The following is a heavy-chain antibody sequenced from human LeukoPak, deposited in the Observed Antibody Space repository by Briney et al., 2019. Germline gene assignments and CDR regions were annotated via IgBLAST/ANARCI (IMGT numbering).Heavy chain of an antibody. Sequence: GGSLRLSCAAYGFTFSSYAMSWVRQAPGKGLEWVSDTSGSGGSTYYADSVKGRFTISRDNSKNTLYLQMNRLRAEDTAVYYCAKDLRAAAGTFDYWGQGTLVTVSS. D-gene: IGHD6-13*01. CDR1: GFTFSSYA. J-gene: IGHJ4*02. CDR2: TSGSGGST. V-gene: IGHV3-23*01. CDR3: AKDLRAAAGTFDY.